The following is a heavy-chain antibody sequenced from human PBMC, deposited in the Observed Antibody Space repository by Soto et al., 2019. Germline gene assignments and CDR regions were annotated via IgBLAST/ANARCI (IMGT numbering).Heavy chain of an antibody. Sequence: QMQLVQYGAEVKKPGSSVKVSCKASGGTFSSYAISWVRQAPGQGLEWMGGIIPIFGTANYAQKFQGRVTITADKSTSTAYMELSSLRSEDTAVYYCARGYSYGYRYAAYYYGMDVWGQGTTVTVSS. J-gene: IGHJ6*02. D-gene: IGHD5-18*01. CDR1: GGTFSSYA. CDR2: IIPIFGTA. CDR3: ARGYSYGYRYAAYYYGMDV. V-gene: IGHV1-69*06.